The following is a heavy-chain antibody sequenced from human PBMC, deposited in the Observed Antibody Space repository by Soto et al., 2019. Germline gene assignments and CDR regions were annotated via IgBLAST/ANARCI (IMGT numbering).Heavy chain of an antibody. J-gene: IGHJ3*02. V-gene: IGHV1-18*01. CDR1: GYTFTGYG. D-gene: IGHD3-22*01. CDR3: AGRYDSSGYYSQGHDAFDI. Sequence: GASVKVSCKASGYTFTGYGISWVRQAPGQGLEWMGWISAYNGNTNYAQKLQGRVTMTTDTSTSTAYMELRSLRSDDTAVYYCAGRYDSSGYYSQGHDAFDIWGQGTMVTVSS. CDR2: ISAYNGNT.